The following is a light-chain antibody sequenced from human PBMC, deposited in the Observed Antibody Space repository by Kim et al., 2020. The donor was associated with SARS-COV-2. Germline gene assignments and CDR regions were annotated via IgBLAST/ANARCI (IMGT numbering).Light chain of an antibody. J-gene: IGKJ4*01. V-gene: IGKV3-15*01. Sequence: VSRGEMPTRSCRASQSVGTNLPWYQQRPGQAPRLLIYATSTRATGIPAGFSGSGSGTEFTLTISSLQSEDFAVYYCQQFNNWPLTFGGGTKVDIK. CDR1: QSVGTN. CDR3: QQFNNWPLT. CDR2: ATS.